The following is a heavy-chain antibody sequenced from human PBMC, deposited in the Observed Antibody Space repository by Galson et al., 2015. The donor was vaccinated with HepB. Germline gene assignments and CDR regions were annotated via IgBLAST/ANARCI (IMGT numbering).Heavy chain of an antibody. D-gene: IGHD3-22*01. V-gene: IGHV3-15*07. Sequence: SLRLSCAASGFTFSNAWMNWVRQAPGKGLEWVGRIKSKTDGGTTDYAAPVKGRFTISRDDSKNTLYLQMNSLKTEDTAVYYCTFTNYYDSSGYQHWGQGTLVTVSS. CDR2: IKSKTDGGTT. CDR3: TFTNYYDSSGYQH. J-gene: IGHJ4*02. CDR1: GFTFSNAW.